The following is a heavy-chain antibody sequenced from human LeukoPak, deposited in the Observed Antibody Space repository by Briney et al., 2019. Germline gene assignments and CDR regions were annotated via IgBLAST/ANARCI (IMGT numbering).Heavy chain of an antibody. V-gene: IGHV4-61*01. Sequence: PSETLSLTCIVSGYSINSGYHWGWIRQPPGKGLERIGYIYYSGSTNYNPSLKSRVTISVDTSKNQFSLKLSSVTAADTAVYYCASASTMFRGVRGTHAFDIWGQGTMVTVSS. CDR1: GYSINSGYH. CDR2: IYYSGST. J-gene: IGHJ3*02. D-gene: IGHD3-10*01. CDR3: ASASTMFRGVRGTHAFDI.